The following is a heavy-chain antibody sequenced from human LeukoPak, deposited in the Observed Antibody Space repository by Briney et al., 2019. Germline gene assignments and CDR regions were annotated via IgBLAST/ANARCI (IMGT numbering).Heavy chain of an antibody. CDR3: ASCSVATAIPNWFDP. D-gene: IGHD2-21*02. CDR1: GFTFSSYA. V-gene: IGHV3-23*01. Sequence: PGGSLRLSCAASGFTFSSYAMNWVRQAPGKGLEWVSAISGSGGSTYYADSVKGRFTISRDNSKNTLYLQMNSLRAEDTAVYYCASCSVATAIPNWFDPWGQGTLVTVSS. J-gene: IGHJ5*02. CDR2: ISGSGGST.